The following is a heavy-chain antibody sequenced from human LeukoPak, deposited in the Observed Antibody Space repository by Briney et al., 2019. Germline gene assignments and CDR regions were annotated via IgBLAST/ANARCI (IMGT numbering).Heavy chain of an antibody. CDR2: IWYDGSNK. V-gene: IGHV3-33*01. J-gene: IGHJ6*02. CDR3: ARVGYDFWSGYPANYYYYGMDV. D-gene: IGHD3-3*01. Sequence: GGSLRLSCAASGFTFSSYGMHWVRQAPGKGLEWVAVIWYDGSNKYYADSVKGRFTISRDNSKNTLYLQMNSLRAEDTAVYYCARVGYDFWSGYPANYYYYGMDVWGQGTTVTVS. CDR1: GFTFSSYG.